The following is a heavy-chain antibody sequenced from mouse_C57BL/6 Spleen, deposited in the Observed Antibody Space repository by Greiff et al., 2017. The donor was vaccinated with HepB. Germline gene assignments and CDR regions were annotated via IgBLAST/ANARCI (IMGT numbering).Heavy chain of an antibody. D-gene: IGHD1-1*01. Sequence: ESGPGLVKPSQSLSLTCSVTGYSITSGYYWNWIRQFPGNKLEWMGYISYDGSNNYNPSLKNRLSITRDTSKNQFFLKLNSVTTEDTATYYGAREGVLPYFDYWGQGTTLTVSS. V-gene: IGHV3-6*01. CDR3: AREGVLPYFDY. CDR2: ISYDGSN. J-gene: IGHJ2*01. CDR1: GYSITSGYY.